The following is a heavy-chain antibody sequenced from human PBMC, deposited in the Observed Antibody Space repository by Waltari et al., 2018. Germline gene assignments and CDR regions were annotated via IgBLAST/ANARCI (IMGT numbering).Heavy chain of an antibody. D-gene: IGHD6-13*01. J-gene: IGHJ6*02. CDR3: ARSDHSSSWYYYYYGMDV. CDR2: IYYSGST. V-gene: IGHV4-39*01. CDR1: GGSISSSSYY. Sequence: QLQLQESGPGLVKPSETLSLTCTVSGGSISSSSYYWGWIRQPPGQGLEWIGSIYYSGSTYYNPSLKSRVTISVDTSKNQFSLKLSSVTAADTAVYYCARSDHSSSWYYYYYGMDVWGQGTTVTVSS.